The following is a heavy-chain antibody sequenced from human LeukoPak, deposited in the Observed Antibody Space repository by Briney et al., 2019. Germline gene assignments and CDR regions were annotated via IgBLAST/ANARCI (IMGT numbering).Heavy chain of an antibody. Sequence: GGSLRLPCAASGFTFSNAWMNWVRQAPGKGLEWVGRIKRKTDGGTTDYAAPVKGRFTISRDDSKNTLYLQMNSLKTEDTAVYYCTTQLAAYYFDYWGQGTLVTVSS. CDR3: TTQLAAYYFDY. D-gene: IGHD6-13*01. V-gene: IGHV3-15*01. J-gene: IGHJ4*02. CDR2: IKRKTDGGTT. CDR1: GFTFSNAW.